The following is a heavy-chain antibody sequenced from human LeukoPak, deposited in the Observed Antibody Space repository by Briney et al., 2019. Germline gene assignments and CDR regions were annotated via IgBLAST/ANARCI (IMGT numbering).Heavy chain of an antibody. CDR2: ISGSGGST. J-gene: IGHJ6*03. CDR1: GFTFSSYA. CDR3: ARGSQGNWNYAHYYYYMDV. Sequence: GGSLRLSCAASGFTFSSYAMSWVRQAPGKGLEWVSTISGSGGSTYYADSVKGRFTISRDNAKNTLYLQMNSLRAEDTAVYYCARGSQGNWNYAHYYYYMDVWGKGTTVTVSS. D-gene: IGHD1-7*01. V-gene: IGHV3-23*01.